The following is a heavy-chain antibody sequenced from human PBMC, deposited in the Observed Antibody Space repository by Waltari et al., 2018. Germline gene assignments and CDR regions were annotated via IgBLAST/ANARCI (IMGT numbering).Heavy chain of an antibody. J-gene: IGHJ4*02. CDR2: IIPIFGTA. D-gene: IGHD6-25*01. CDR3: ARLAATQPSSGVSARAKNGSFDY. Sequence: QVQLVQSGAEGNKAGSSVEVSCKASGGTFSSDAISCVRQALGEGLEWMGGIIPIFGTANYAQKVQGRVTITADESTSTAYMELSSLRSEDTAVYYCARLAATQPSSGVSARAKNGSFDYWGQGTLVTVSS. CDR1: GGTFSSDA. V-gene: IGHV1-69*01.